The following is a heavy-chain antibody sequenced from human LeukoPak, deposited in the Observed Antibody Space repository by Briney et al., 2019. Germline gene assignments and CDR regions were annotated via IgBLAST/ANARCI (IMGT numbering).Heavy chain of an antibody. Sequence: ASVKVSCKASGYTFTSYGISWVRQAPGQGLEWMGRINPNSGGTNYAQKFQGRVTMTRDTSISTAYMELSRLRSDDTAVYYCARDLGYFDYWGQGTLVTVSS. CDR3: ARDLGYFDY. CDR1: GYTFTSYG. V-gene: IGHV1-2*06. J-gene: IGHJ4*02. CDR2: INPNSGGT.